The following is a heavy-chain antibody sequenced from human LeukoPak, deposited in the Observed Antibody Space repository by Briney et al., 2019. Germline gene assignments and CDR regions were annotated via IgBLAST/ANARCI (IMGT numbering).Heavy chain of an antibody. V-gene: IGHV4-39*07. CDR1: GGSISSSSYY. CDR2: IYYSGST. CDR3: AKSRREQWELPPFDF. Sequence: PSETLSLTCTVSGGSISSSSYYWGWIRQPPGKGLEWIGSIYYSGSTYYNPSLKSRVTISVDTSKNQFSLKLSSVTAADTAIYYCAKSRREQWELPPFDFWGQGTLVTVSS. D-gene: IGHD1-26*01. J-gene: IGHJ4*02.